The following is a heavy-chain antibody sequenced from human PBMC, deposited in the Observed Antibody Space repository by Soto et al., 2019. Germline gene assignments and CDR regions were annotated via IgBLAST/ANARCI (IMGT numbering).Heavy chain of an antibody. J-gene: IGHJ4*02. CDR3: RGSAVRPPAGIMGHFDY. D-gene: IGHD2-8*01. Sequence: QVQLVQSGAEGKKPGASVKVSCQASVYSFSTYALHWVRQAPGQRLEWMGWINAATGNTKYSQKFQGRVSITRGTSAMTAYLELRSRRSDDSAIYYCRGSAVRPPAGIMGHFDYWGQGTVVTVSS. CDR2: INAATGNT. V-gene: IGHV1-3*01. CDR1: VYSFSTYA.